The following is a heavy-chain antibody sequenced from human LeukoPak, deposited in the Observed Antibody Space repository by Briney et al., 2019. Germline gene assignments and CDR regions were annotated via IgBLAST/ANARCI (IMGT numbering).Heavy chain of an antibody. D-gene: IGHD6-13*01. CDR1: GYTFTGYY. CDR2: INPNSGGT. Sequence: ASVKVSCKASGYTFTGYYMHWVRQAPGQGLEWMGWINPNSGGTNYAQKFQGWVTMTRDTSISTAYMELSSLRSEDTAVYYCARDSSSWSGAFDIWGQGTMVTVSS. J-gene: IGHJ3*02. CDR3: ARDSSSWSGAFDI. V-gene: IGHV1-2*04.